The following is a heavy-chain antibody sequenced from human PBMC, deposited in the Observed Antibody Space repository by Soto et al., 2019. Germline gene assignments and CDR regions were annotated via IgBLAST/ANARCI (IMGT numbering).Heavy chain of an antibody. J-gene: IGHJ4*02. D-gene: IGHD3-10*01. V-gene: IGHV4-34*01. Sequence: PSQALCLSNGGYAGSLRSESYIVSRQPLGKGLKFIGEFNHTGSTTYNPSLKSRVTISVDTSKNQFSLKLSSVTAADTAVFSFARAITMLRGVTPYYFPYWGQGTLVNVS. CDR3: ARAITMLRGVTPYYFPY. CDR1: AGSLRSES. CDR2: FNHTGST.